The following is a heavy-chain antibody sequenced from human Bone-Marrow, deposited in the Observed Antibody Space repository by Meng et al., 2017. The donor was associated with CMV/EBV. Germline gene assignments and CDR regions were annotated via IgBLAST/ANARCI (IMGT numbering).Heavy chain of an antibody. CDR1: GFTFSDYY. Sequence: GESLKISCAASGFTFSDYYMSWIRQAPGKGLERVSYISSSGSTIYYTDSVKGRFTISRDDAKNSLYLQMNSLRAEDTAVYYCATYYDNSGPIRYWGQGTLVTVSS. V-gene: IGHV3-11*04. CDR3: ATYYDNSGPIRY. J-gene: IGHJ4*02. D-gene: IGHD3-22*01. CDR2: ISSSGSTI.